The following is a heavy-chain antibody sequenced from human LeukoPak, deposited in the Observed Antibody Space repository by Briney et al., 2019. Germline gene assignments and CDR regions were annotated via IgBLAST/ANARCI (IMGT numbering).Heavy chain of an antibody. D-gene: IGHD6-19*01. CDR1: GFTFSGSA. V-gene: IGHV3-30-3*01. Sequence: GRSLRLSCAASGFTFSGSAMHWVRQAPDKGLEWVAVISYDGSNKYYADSVKGRFTISRDNSKNTLYLQMNSLRADDTAVYYCARDRDSSGWYEGFDYWGQGTLVTVSS. CDR3: ARDRDSSGWYEGFDY. CDR2: ISYDGSNK. J-gene: IGHJ4*02.